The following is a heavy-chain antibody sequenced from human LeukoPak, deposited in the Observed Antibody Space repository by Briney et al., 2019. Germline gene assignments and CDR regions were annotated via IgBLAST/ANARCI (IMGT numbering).Heavy chain of an antibody. CDR1: GGSISSSNW. CDR3: ARDGYCSSTSCYAVDY. CDR2: IYHSGST. J-gene: IGHJ4*02. V-gene: IGHV4-4*02. D-gene: IGHD2-2*03. Sequence: SETLSLTCAVSGGSISSSNWWSWVRQPPGKGLEWIGEIYHSGSTNYNPSLKSRVTISVDTSKNQFSLKLSSVTAADTAVYYCARDGYCSSTSCYAVDYWGQGTLVTVSS.